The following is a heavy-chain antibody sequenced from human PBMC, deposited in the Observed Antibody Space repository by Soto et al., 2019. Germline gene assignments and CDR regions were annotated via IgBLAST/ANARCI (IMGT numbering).Heavy chain of an antibody. CDR2: IYYSGST. CDR1: GGSISSYY. V-gene: IGHV4-59*01. Sequence: SSETLSLTCTVSGGSISSYYWSWIRQPPGKGLEWIGYIYYSGSTNYNPSLKSRVTISVDTSKNQFSLKLSSVTAADTAVYYCARGNTGYSYGYDSPKFDHWGQGTLVTVSS. CDR3: ARGNTGYSYGYDSPKFDH. D-gene: IGHD5-18*01. J-gene: IGHJ4*02.